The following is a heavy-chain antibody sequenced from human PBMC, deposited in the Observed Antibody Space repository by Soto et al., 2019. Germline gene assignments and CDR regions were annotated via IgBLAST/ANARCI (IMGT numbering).Heavy chain of an antibody. CDR3: ATDLAIFGVVPRYYYGMDV. Sequence: ASVKVSCKASGYTFTSYGISWVRQAPGQGLEWMGWISAYNGNTNYAQKLQGRVTMTTDTSTSTAYMELRSLRSDDTAVYYCATDLAIFGVVPRYYYGMDVWGQGTKVTVSS. V-gene: IGHV1-18*01. CDR1: GYTFTSYG. CDR2: ISAYNGNT. J-gene: IGHJ6*02. D-gene: IGHD3-3*01.